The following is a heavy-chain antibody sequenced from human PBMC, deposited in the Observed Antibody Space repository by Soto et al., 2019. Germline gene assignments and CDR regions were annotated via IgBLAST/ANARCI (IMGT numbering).Heavy chain of an antibody. J-gene: IGHJ1*01. V-gene: IGHV1-3*01. CDR1: GYTFTSYA. D-gene: IGHD6-19*01. CDR3: ARSREPYSSGWYSPYFQH. CDR2: INAGNGNT. Sequence: ASVKVSCKASGYTFTSYAMHWVRQAPGQRLEWMGWINAGNGNTKYSQKFQGRVTITGDTSASTAYMELSSLRSEDTAVYYCARSREPYSSGWYSPYFQHWGQGTLVTVSS.